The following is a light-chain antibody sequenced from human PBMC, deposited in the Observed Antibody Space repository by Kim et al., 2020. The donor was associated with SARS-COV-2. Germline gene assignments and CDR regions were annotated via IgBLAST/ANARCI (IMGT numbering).Light chain of an antibody. J-gene: IGKJ2*01. V-gene: IGKV2-28*01. CDR2: LGS. Sequence: DIVMTQSPLSLPVTPGEPASISCKSSQSLLYSNGYTYLDWYLQKPGQSPQLLIYLGSNRASGVPDRFSGSGSGTDFTLKISRVEAGDAGVYYCMQALQAPRTFGQGTKLAI. CDR3: MQALQAPRT. CDR1: QSLLYSNGYTY.